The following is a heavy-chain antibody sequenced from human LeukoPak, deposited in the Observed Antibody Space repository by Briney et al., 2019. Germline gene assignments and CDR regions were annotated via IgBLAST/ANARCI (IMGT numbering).Heavy chain of an antibody. CDR2: ISSRGSNI. D-gene: IGHD3-16*01. CDR1: GFTFSDYY. V-gene: IGHV3-11*04. J-gene: IGHJ2*01. CDR3: ARDGGTDTHDWYFDL. Sequence: PGGSLRLSCAPSGFTFSDYYMSWMRQAPGKGLECVSYISSRGSNIYYADSVKSRFTISRDNAENSLYLQMNSVRAEDTAVYYCARDGGTDTHDWYFDLWGRGTQVTVSS.